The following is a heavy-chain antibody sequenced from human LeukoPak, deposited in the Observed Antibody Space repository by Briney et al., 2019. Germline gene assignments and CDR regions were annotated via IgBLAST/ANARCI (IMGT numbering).Heavy chain of an antibody. Sequence: SETLSLTCTVSGGITKYYSGGTTRYYWSWIRQSPGKGLGWIGYIHNSGTTNYNPSLKSRVTMSIDTSKNQFSLKLSSATAADTAVYYCASLAQYNGGRWADYWGQGTLVTVSS. V-gene: IGHV4-61*01. D-gene: IGHD1-26*01. CDR3: ASLAQYNGGRWADY. CDR1: GGITKYYSGGTTRYY. CDR2: IHNSGTT. J-gene: IGHJ4*02.